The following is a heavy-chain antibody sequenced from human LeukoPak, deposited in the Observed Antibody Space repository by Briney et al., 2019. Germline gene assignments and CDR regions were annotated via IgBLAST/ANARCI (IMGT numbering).Heavy chain of an antibody. CDR3: ARHDDSSGWYLYGMDV. V-gene: IGHV4-4*07. J-gene: IGHJ6*02. D-gene: IGHD6-13*01. Sequence: PSETLSLTCTVSGGSISSYYNWIRQPAGKGLEWIGRIHTSGITSYNPALGSRVTMPVDTSKNNLSLKLSSVTAADAAVYYCARHDDSSGWYLYGMDVWGQGTTVTVSS. CDR1: GGSISSYY. CDR2: IHTSGIT.